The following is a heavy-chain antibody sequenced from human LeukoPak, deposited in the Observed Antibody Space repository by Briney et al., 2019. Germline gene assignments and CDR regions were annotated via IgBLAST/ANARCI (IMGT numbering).Heavy chain of an antibody. V-gene: IGHV3-48*03. D-gene: IGHD3-3*01. Sequence: VGSLRLSCAASGFTFSSYEMNWVRQAPGKGLEWVSYISSSGSTIYYADSVKGRFTISRDSAKNSLYLQMNSLRAEDTAVYYCARNPDYDFWSGYYIGPDYWGQGTLVTVSS. CDR2: ISSSGSTI. CDR3: ARNPDYDFWSGYYIGPDY. J-gene: IGHJ4*02. CDR1: GFTFSSYE.